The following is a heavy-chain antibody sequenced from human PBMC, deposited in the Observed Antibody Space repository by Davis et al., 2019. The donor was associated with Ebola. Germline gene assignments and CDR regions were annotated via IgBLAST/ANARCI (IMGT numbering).Heavy chain of an antibody. D-gene: IGHD1-26*01. CDR1: GFTFSSYW. CDR3: AKDVEWELLIVHDAFDI. J-gene: IGHJ3*02. Sequence: GESLKISCAASGFTFSSYWMHWVRQAPGKGLEWVSTFGTGGDTYYADSVKGRFAISRDNSRGTLYLQMNSLRAEDTAVYYCAKDVEWELLIVHDAFDIWGQGTMVTVSS. CDR2: FGTGGDT. V-gene: IGHV3-23*01.